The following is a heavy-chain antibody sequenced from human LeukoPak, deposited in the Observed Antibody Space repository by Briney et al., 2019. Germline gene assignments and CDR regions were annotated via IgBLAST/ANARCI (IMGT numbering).Heavy chain of an antibody. Sequence: SQTLSLTCTVSGGSISSGDYYWSWIRHPPGKGLEWIGYIYYSGGTYYNPSLKSRVTISVDTSKNQFSLEPSSVTATDTAVYYCARAVRYCSSTSCYTTPYYFDYCGQGTLVTVSS. CDR1: GGSISSGDYY. V-gene: IGHV4-30-4*08. D-gene: IGHD2-2*02. CDR3: ARAVRYCSSTSCYTTPYYFDY. J-gene: IGHJ4*02. CDR2: IYYSGGT.